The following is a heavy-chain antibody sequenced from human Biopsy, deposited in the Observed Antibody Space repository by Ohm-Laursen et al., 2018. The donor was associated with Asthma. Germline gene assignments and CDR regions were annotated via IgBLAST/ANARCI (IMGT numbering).Heavy chain of an antibody. D-gene: IGHD6-13*01. J-gene: IGHJ5*02. V-gene: IGHV1-2*06. CDR2: INPNSGGT. CDR3: ARGQKSAGDRWFDP. CDR1: GYTFIGCH. Sequence: ATVKISCKVSGYTFIGCHIHWMRQAPGQGLEWMGRINPNSGGTNYAQKFQGRVTMTRDTSISTAYMEVSRLRSDDTAVYYCARGQKSAGDRWFDPWGQGALVTVSS.